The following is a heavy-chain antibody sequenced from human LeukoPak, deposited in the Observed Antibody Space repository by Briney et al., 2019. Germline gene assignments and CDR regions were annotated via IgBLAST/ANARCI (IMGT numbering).Heavy chain of an antibody. CDR1: GGSINPYY. Sequence: SETLSLTCTVSGGSINPYYWSWIRQPPGKGLEWIGYIYYSGSTNYNPSLKSRVTISVDTSKNQFSLKLSSVTAADTAVYYCARASRWWELPDYYYGMDVWGQGTTVTVSS. CDR2: IYYSGST. CDR3: ARASRWWELPDYYYGMDV. V-gene: IGHV4-59*01. D-gene: IGHD1-26*01. J-gene: IGHJ6*02.